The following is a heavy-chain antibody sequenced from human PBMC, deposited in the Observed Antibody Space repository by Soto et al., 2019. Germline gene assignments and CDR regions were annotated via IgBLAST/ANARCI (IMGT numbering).Heavy chain of an antibody. CDR2: QYYAGST. V-gene: IGHV4-39*01. D-gene: IGHD1-1*01. CDR1: GGSISSGVYY. Sequence: SETLSLTCTVSGGSISSGVYYWGWIRPPPGKGLEYIGSQYYAGSTYYNPSLKSRVTILVDTSKNQFSLKLSSVTAADTAVYFCARGDDFAGNDYFDYWGQGTLVTVSS. J-gene: IGHJ4*02. CDR3: ARGDDFAGNDYFDY.